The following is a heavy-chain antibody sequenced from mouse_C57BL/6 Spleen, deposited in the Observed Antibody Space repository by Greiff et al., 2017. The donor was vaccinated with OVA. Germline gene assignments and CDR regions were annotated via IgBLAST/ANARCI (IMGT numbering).Heavy chain of an antibody. V-gene: IGHV2-2*01. CDR2: IWSGGST. D-gene: IGHD2-5*01. CDR3: ARNKDYSNYYYAMDY. J-gene: IGHJ4*01. CDR1: GFSLTSSG. Sequence: QVQLKESGPGLVQPSQSLSITCTVSGFSLTSSGVHWVRQSPGKGLEWLGVIWSGGSTDYNAAFISRLSISKDNSKSQVFFKMNSLQADDTAIYYCARNKDYSNYYYAMDYWGQGTSVTVSS.